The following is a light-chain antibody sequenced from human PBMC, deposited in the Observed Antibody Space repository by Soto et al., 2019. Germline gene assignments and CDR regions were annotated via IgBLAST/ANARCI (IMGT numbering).Light chain of an antibody. J-gene: IGLJ7*01. CDR1: TGAVTSGHY. Sequence: QAVVTQEPSLTVSPGGTVTLTCGSSTGAVTSGHYPYWFQQKPGQAPRTLIYDTSNKHSWTPARFSGSLLGGKAALTLSGAQLGDEAEYYCLLSYSGADAVFGGAPQLTVL. CDR2: DTS. CDR3: LLSYSGADAV. V-gene: IGLV7-46*01.